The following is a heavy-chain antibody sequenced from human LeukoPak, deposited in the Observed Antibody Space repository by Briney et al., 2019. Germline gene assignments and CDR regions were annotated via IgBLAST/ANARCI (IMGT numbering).Heavy chain of an antibody. CDR3: ARDWYHAIDY. CDR1: GFTLSRYS. D-gene: IGHD2-2*01. CDR2: ISTSSSYI. J-gene: IGHJ4*02. V-gene: IGHV3-21*01. Sequence: GGSLRLSCAASGFTLSRYSMNWVRQAPGKGLEWVSSISTSSSYIYYADSVKGRFTISRDNAKNTLYLQMNSLRVDDTAIYYCARDWYHAIDYWGQGTLVTVSS.